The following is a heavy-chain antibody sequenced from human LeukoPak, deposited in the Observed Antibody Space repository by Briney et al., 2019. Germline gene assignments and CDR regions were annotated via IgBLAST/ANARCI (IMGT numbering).Heavy chain of an antibody. CDR1: GGSISSYY. J-gene: IGHJ4*02. CDR2: IYYSGST. CDR3: ARGVMTTSFSY. V-gene: IGHV4-59*08. Sequence: SETLSLTCTVSGGSISSYYWSWIRQPPGKGLEWIGYIYYSGSTNYNPSLKSRVTISVDTSKNQFSLKLSSVTAADTAVYYCARGVMTTSFSYWGQGTLVTVSS. D-gene: IGHD4-17*01.